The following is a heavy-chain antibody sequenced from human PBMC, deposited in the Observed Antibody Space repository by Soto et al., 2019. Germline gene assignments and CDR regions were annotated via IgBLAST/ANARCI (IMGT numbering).Heavy chain of an antibody. D-gene: IGHD2-2*01. Sequence: ASVKVSCKASGYTFSSYGIGWVRQAPGQGLEWRGWISAYNGKTHYSQNFQGKVTMTTDTSTSTAYMELRTLRSDDTAVYYCAKAASTCAGRFSYYYMDVWGNGTLVTVSS. V-gene: IGHV1-18*04. CDR3: AKAASTCAGRFSYYYMDV. J-gene: IGHJ6*03. CDR1: GYTFSSYG. CDR2: ISAYNGKT.